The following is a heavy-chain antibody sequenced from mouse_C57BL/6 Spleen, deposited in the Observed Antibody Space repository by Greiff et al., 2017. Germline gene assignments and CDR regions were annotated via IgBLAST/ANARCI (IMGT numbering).Heavy chain of an antibody. D-gene: IGHD1-1*01. V-gene: IGHV1-81*01. J-gene: IGHJ4*01. CDR1: GYTFTSYG. Sequence: VQLQQSGAELARPGASVKLSCKASGYTFTSYGISWVKQRTGQGLEWIGEIYPRSGNTYYNEKFKGKATLTADKSSSTAYMELRSLTSEDSAVXFCARGGYYGSILYAMDYWGQGTSVTVSS. CDR3: ARGGYYGSILYAMDY. CDR2: IYPRSGNT.